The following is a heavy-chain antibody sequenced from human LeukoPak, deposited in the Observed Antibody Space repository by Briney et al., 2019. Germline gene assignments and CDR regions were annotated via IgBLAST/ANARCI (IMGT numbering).Heavy chain of an antibody. CDR3: ARISARGYSYGALNY. J-gene: IGHJ4*02. Sequence: GGSLRLSCAASGFTFSSYAMHWVRQAPGKGLEWVAVISYDGSNKYYADSVKGRFTISRDNSKNTLYLQMNSLRAEDTAVYYCARISARGYSYGALNYWGQGTLVTVSS. V-gene: IGHV3-30-3*01. D-gene: IGHD5-18*01. CDR1: GFTFSSYA. CDR2: ISYDGSNK.